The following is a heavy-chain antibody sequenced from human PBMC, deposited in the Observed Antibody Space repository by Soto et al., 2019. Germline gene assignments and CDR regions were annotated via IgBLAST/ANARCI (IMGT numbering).Heavy chain of an antibody. CDR2: IYPGDSDT. D-gene: IGHD1-7*01. CDR3: ARTYNWNSDRYFDP. J-gene: IGHJ2*01. V-gene: IGHV5-51*01. CDR1: GYRCTSYW. Sequence: ESLKVYCQSSGYRCTSYWSGLGRQMPGKGLEWMGIIYPGDSDTTYSPSFQGQVTISADKSISTAYLQWSSLKASDTAMYYCARTYNWNSDRYFDPWARGTLVTVSS.